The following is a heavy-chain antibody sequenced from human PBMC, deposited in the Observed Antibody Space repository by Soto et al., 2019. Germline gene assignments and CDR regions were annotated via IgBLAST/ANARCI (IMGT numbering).Heavy chain of an antibody. D-gene: IGHD3-9*01. J-gene: IGHJ5*02. CDR1: GDSVSSKSAA. Sequence: SPALSLTCAISGDSVSSKSAAWNWTRQCPSRGLEWLGRTYFRSKWYNDYAISVKSRITISPDTSKNQFSLLLNSVTPEDTAVYYCARVTFDHFVHLFDPRTQGTLVTVSS. CDR3: ARVTFDHFVHLFDP. CDR2: TYFRSKWYN. V-gene: IGHV6-1*01.